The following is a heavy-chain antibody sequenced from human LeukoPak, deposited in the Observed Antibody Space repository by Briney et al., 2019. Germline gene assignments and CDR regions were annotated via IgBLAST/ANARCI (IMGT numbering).Heavy chain of an antibody. Sequence: GGSLRLSCAASGFTFTTYAMNWVRQAPGKGLEWVSAISGSGDNTYYADSVKGRFTISRDNAKNSLYLQMNSLRAEDTAVYYCAELGITMIGGVWGKGTTVTISS. J-gene: IGHJ6*04. D-gene: IGHD3-10*02. CDR1: GFTFTTYA. CDR3: AELGITMIGGV. CDR2: ISGSGDNT. V-gene: IGHV3-23*01.